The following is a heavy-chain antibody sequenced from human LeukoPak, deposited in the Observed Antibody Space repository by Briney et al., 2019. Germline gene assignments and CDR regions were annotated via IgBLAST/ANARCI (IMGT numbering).Heavy chain of an antibody. CDR1: GFTFSSYA. V-gene: IGHV3-30-3*01. Sequence: GGSLRLSCTASGFTFSSYAMHWVRQAPGKGLEWVAVISYDGSNKYYADSVKGRFSISRDNSKNTLYLQMNNLRAEDTAVYYCARPYSSGWYGDFDYWGQGTLVTVSS. D-gene: IGHD6-19*01. CDR3: ARPYSSGWYGDFDY. J-gene: IGHJ4*02. CDR2: ISYDGSNK.